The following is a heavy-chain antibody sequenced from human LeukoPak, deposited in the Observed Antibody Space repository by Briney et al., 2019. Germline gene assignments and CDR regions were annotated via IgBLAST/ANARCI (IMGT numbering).Heavy chain of an antibody. CDR2: ISPDGSTT. D-gene: IGHD5-18*01. Sequence: GGSLRLSCAASGFTFSRYWMHWVRQAPGKGLMWVSRISPDGSTTLYADSVKGRFTISRDNAKNSLYLQMNSLRAEDTAVYYCARDPNGRGYSYEGPADYWGQGTLVTVSS. CDR3: ARDPNGRGYSYEGPADY. J-gene: IGHJ4*02. V-gene: IGHV3-74*03. CDR1: GFTFSRYW.